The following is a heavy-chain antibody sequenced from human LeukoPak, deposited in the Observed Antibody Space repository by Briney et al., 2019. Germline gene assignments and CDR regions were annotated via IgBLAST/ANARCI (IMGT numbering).Heavy chain of an antibody. Sequence: PGGSLRLSRTASGFTFGDYAMSWVRQAPGKGLEWVGFIRSKAYGGTTEYAASVKGRFTISRDDSKSIAYLQMNSLKTEDTAVYYCTGRFLEWLLYSDYWGQGTLVTVSS. CDR3: TGRFLEWLLYSDY. V-gene: IGHV3-49*04. CDR1: GFTFGDYA. D-gene: IGHD3-3*01. CDR2: IRSKAYGGTT. J-gene: IGHJ4*02.